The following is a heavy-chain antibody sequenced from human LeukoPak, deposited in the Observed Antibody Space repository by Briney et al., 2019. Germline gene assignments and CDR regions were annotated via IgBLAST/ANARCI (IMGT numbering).Heavy chain of an antibody. V-gene: IGHV1-2*02. D-gene: IGHD3-10*01. Sequence: ASVKVSCKASGYTFTGYYMHWVRQAPGQGLEWMGWINPNSGGTNYAQKFQGRVTMTRDTSISTAYMELSRLRSDDTAVYYCARDCLYYYGSGSYYLAFDIWGQGTMVTVSS. CDR2: INPNSGGT. J-gene: IGHJ3*02. CDR3: ARDCLYYYGSGSYYLAFDI. CDR1: GYTFTGYY.